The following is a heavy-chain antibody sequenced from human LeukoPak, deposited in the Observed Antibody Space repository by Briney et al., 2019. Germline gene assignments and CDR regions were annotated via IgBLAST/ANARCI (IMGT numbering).Heavy chain of an antibody. CDR1: GDSVSSNSAA. CDR2: TYYRSKWYY. CDR3: ARSEYSSGWNY. J-gene: IGHJ4*02. D-gene: IGHD6-19*01. Sequence: SQTLSLTCAISGDSVSSNSAAWNWVGQSPSRGLEWLGRTYYRSKWYYDYAVSVKSRIAINPDTSKNQFSLHLNSVTPEDTAVYYCARSEYSSGWNYWGQGTLVTVSS. V-gene: IGHV6-1*01.